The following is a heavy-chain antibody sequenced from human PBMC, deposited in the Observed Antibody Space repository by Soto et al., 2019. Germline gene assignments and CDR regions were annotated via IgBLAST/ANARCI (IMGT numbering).Heavy chain of an antibody. CDR2: ISGSGGST. Sequence: EVQLLESGGGLVQPGGSLRLSCAASGFTFSSYAMSWVRQAPGKGLEWVSAISGSGGSTYYADSVKGRFTISRDNSKNTLYLPMNSLRAEDTAVYYWARRSSGWYFDYWGQGNLVTVSS. CDR3: ARRSSGWYFDY. D-gene: IGHD6-19*01. V-gene: IGHV3-23*01. J-gene: IGHJ4*02. CDR1: GFTFSSYA.